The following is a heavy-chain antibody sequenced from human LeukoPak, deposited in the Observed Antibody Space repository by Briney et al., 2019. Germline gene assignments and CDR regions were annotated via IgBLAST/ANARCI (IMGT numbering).Heavy chain of an antibody. CDR3: ASILSIAAADLYFAD. J-gene: IGHJ4*02. CDR1: GFTFSSYE. V-gene: IGHV3-48*03. CDR2: ISSGSTM. Sequence: PGGSLRLSCAASGFTFSSYEMNWVRQAPGKGLEWVSYISSGSTMHYAGSVKGRFTISRDNAKNSLYPQMNSLRAEDTAVYYCASILSIAAADLYFADWGQGILVPVSS. D-gene: IGHD6-13*01.